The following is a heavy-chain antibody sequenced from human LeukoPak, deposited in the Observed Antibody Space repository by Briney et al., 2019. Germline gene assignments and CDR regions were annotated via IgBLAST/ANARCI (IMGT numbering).Heavy chain of an antibody. D-gene: IGHD3-10*01. CDR3: AKITMATTPNF. Sequence: GGSLRLSCAASGLTFSSYAMNWVRQASGKGLEWVSGITDSGRKAYYADSVKGRFSISRDNSRNTLYLQMSDLRAEDTAVYYCAKITMATTPNFWGQGTLVTVSS. V-gene: IGHV3-23*01. CDR1: GLTFSSYA. CDR2: ITDSGRKA. J-gene: IGHJ4*02.